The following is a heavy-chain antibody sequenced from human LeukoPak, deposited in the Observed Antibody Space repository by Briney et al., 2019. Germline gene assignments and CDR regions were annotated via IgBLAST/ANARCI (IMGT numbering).Heavy chain of an antibody. V-gene: IGHV4-59*01. CDR3: ARGSIFGVVIGDIDY. D-gene: IGHD3-3*01. CDR1: GGSISSYY. J-gene: IGHJ4*02. CDR2: IYYSGST. Sequence: PSETLSLTCTVSGGSISSYYWSWIRQPPGKGLEWIGYIYYSGSTNYNPSLKSRVTISVDTSKNQFSLKLSSVTAADTAVYYCARGSIFGVVIGDIDYWGQGTVVTVSS.